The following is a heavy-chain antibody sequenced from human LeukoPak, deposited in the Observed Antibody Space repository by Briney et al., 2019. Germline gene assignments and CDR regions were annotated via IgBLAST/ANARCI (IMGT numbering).Heavy chain of an antibody. D-gene: IGHD3-9*01. CDR1: GYTFTSYG. CDR3: ARDSGTRVLRYFDWLLYSWFDP. V-gene: IGHV1-18*01. Sequence: ASVKVSCKASGYTFTSYGISWVRQAPGQGLEWMGWISAYNGNTNYAQKLQGRVTMTTDTSTSTAYMELRSLRSDDTAVYYCARDSGTRVLRYFDWLLYSWFDPWGQGTLVTVSS. CDR2: ISAYNGNT. J-gene: IGHJ5*02.